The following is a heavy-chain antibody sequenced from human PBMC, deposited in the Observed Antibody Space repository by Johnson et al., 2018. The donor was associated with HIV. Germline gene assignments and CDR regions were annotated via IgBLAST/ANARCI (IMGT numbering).Heavy chain of an antibody. CDR1: GFTVSGNY. Sequence: VQLVESGGGLVQPGGSLRLSCAASGFTVSGNYMTWVRQAPGKGLEWVSVLFSGRTTYYADSVKGRFTISRDNSKNTLYLQMNSLRGEDTAVYYCATERMVVPANAFDIWGQGTMVTVSS. J-gene: IGHJ3*02. CDR3: ATERMVVPANAFDI. D-gene: IGHD2-2*01. CDR2: LFSGRTT. V-gene: IGHV3-66*02.